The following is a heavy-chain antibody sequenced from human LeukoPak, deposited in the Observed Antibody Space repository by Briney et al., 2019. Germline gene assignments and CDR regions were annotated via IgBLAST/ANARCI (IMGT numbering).Heavy chain of an antibody. V-gene: IGHV3-7*01. Sequence: GSPRLSCAVSGFTFSSYWMSWVRQAPGKGLEWVANIKKDGSEKYYVDSVKGRFTISRDNAKNSLYLQMNSLRAEDTAVYYCARFGYSSGWSFDYWGQGTLVTVSS. D-gene: IGHD6-19*01. CDR3: ARFGYSSGWSFDY. CDR2: IKKDGSEK. J-gene: IGHJ4*02. CDR1: GFTFSSYW.